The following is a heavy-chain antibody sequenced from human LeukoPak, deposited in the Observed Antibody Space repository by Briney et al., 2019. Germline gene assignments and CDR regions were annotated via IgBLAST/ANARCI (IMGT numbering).Heavy chain of an antibody. V-gene: IGHV4-39*07. Sequence: SETLSLTCTVSGGSISSRTSDFWGWIRQPPGKGLEWIGSIYYSGTTHYNPSLKSRVTIAVDTSKNQFSLKLSSVTAADTAVYYCARALSYYYYYMDVWGKGTTVTVSS. CDR3: ARALSYYYYYMDV. CDR1: GGSISSRTSDF. CDR2: IYYSGTT. J-gene: IGHJ6*03.